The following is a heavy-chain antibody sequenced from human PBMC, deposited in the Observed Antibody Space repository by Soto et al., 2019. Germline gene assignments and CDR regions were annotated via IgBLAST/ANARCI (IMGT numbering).Heavy chain of an antibody. J-gene: IGHJ6*02. CDR3: ARGSVVAARFYYYYGMDV. Sequence: APGKVSCKASGYTFTSYGISWVRQAPGQGLEWMGWISAYNGNTNYAQKLQGRVTMTTDTSTSTAYMELRSLRSDDTAVYYCARGSVVAARFYYYYGMDVWGQGTTVTVSS. V-gene: IGHV1-18*01. CDR2: ISAYNGNT. D-gene: IGHD2-15*01. CDR1: GYTFTSYG.